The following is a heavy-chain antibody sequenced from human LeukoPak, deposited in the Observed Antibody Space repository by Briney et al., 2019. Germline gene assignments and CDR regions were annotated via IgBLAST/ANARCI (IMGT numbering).Heavy chain of an antibody. J-gene: IGHJ4*02. CDR3: AREGDYDILTGYYFIDS. CDR1: GGSISSGNW. CDR2: IYHSGNT. V-gene: IGHV4-4*02. Sequence: PSETLSLTCAVSGGSISSGNWWSWVRQPPGKGLEWIGEIYHSGNTNYNPSLKSRVTTSVDWSKNHFSLKLSSVTAADTAVYYCAREGDYDILTGYYFIDSWGQGTLVTVSS. D-gene: IGHD3-9*01.